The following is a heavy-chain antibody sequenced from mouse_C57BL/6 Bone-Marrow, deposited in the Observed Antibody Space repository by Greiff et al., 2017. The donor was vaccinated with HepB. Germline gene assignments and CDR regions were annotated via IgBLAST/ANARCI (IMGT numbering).Heavy chain of an antibody. Sequence: VQLQQPGAELVKPGASVKLSCKASGYTFTSYWMQWVKQRPGQGLEWFGEIDPSDSYTNYNQKFKGKATLTVDTSSSTAYMQLSSLTSEDSAVYYCAREVYSNPFAYWGQGTLVTVSA. J-gene: IGHJ3*01. CDR1: GYTFTSYW. CDR2: IDPSDSYT. D-gene: IGHD2-5*01. CDR3: AREVYSNPFAY. V-gene: IGHV1-50*01.